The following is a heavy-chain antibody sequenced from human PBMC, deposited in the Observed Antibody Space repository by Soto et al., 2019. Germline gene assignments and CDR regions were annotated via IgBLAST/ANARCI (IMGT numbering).Heavy chain of an antibody. Sequence: EVQLLESGGGLVQPGGCLRLSCAASGFTFSSYAMSWVRQAPGKGLEWVSAISGSGGSTYYADSVKGRFTISRDNYQNTLYLQMNSLRAEDTGVYYCAKDPGRKAKRTKEGFWFDPWGQGTLVTVSS. CDR2: ISGSGGST. D-gene: IGHD2-15*01. V-gene: IGHV3-23*01. CDR1: GFTFSSYA. J-gene: IGHJ5*02. CDR3: AKDPGRKAKRTKEGFWFDP.